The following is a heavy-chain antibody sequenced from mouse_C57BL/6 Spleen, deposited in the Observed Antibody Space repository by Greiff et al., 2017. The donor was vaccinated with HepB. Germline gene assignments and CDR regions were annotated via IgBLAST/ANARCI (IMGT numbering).Heavy chain of an antibody. CDR1: GYTFTSYW. D-gene: IGHD2-1*01. Sequence: QVQLQQSGAELVKPGASVKLSCKASGYTFTSYWMHWVKQRPGQGLEWIGMIHPNSGSTNYNEKFKSKATLTVDKSSSTAYMQLSSLTSEDSAVYYCAIPHYGNYEGWFAYWGQGTLVTVSA. CDR3: AIPHYGNYEGWFAY. CDR2: IHPNSGST. V-gene: IGHV1-64*01. J-gene: IGHJ3*01.